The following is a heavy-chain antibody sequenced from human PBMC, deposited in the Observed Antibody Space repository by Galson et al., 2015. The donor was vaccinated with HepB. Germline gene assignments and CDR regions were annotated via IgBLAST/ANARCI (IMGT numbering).Heavy chain of an antibody. CDR1: GYSFTSYW. V-gene: IGHV5-51*01. CDR2: IYPGDSDT. CDR3: ARTVVPAASDAFDI. D-gene: IGHD2-2*01. J-gene: IGHJ3*02. Sequence: QSGAEVKKPGESLRISCKGSGYSFTSYWISWVRQMPGKGLEWMGIIYPGDSDTRYSPSFQGQVTISADNFIRTAYLQWSSLKASDTAMYYCARTVVPAASDAFDIWGQGTMVTVSS.